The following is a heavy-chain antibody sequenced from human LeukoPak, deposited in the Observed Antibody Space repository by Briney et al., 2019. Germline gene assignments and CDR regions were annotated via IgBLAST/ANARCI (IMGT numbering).Heavy chain of an antibody. CDR2: INANSGTT. J-gene: IGHJ5*01. CDR3: AKPVSGGLAVTADWFHP. Sequence: PGVSLRLSRAASGFAFSFYAMSWLRQPPGKGLEWVSTINANSGTTSYAASVRGRFTISRDNSKNTLYLQVNTLRADDTATYYCAKPVSGGLAVTADWFHPWGQGTLVVVSS. D-gene: IGHD6-19*01. V-gene: IGHV3-23*01. CDR1: GFAFSFYA.